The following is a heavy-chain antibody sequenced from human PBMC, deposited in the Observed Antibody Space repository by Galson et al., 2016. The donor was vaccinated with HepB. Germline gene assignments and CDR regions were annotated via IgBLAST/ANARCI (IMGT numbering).Heavy chain of an antibody. CDR1: GFTFDTYS. V-gene: IGHV3-21*01. Sequence: SLRLSCATSGFTFDTYSMKWVRQAPGKGLYWVSSISSDSVDKYYADSVKGRFTSSRDNAKKSLYLEMNNLRAEDTAVYYCVTSSGYYPDAFDLWGQGTMVTVSS. CDR3: VTSSGYYPDAFDL. D-gene: IGHD3-22*01. J-gene: IGHJ3*01. CDR2: ISSDSVDK.